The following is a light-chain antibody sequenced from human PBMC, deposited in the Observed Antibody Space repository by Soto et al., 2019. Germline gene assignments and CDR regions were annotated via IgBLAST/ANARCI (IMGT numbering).Light chain of an antibody. CDR2: SHT. V-gene: IGLV1-47*02. CDR1: SSNIGRNY. CDR3: ATWDDSLSGVV. J-gene: IGLJ2*01. Sequence: QSVLTQPPSASGTPGQRVTMSCSGSSSNIGRNYVYWHQQLPGTAPKLLIYSHTQRPSGVPDRFSGSKSGTSASLAISGLGAEDEADYYCATWDDSLSGVVFGGGTQLTVL.